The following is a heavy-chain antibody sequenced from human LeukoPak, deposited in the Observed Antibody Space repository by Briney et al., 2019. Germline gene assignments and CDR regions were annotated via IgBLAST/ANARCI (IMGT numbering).Heavy chain of an antibody. J-gene: IGHJ4*02. CDR1: GGSISSYY. Sequence: SETLSLTCTVSGGSISSYYWSWIRQPPGKGLEWIGEINHSGSTNYNPSLKSRVTISVDTSKNQFSLKLSSVTAADTAVYYCARGSGGWAQWLVQGDYWGQGTLVTVSS. CDR3: ARGSGGWAQWLVQGDY. V-gene: IGHV4-34*01. D-gene: IGHD6-19*01. CDR2: INHSGST.